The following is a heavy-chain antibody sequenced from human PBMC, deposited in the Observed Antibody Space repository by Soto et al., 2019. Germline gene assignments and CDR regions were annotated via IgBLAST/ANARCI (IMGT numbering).Heavy chain of an antibody. CDR3: ARVYSGYDSTDY. CDR2: ISYDGSNK. J-gene: IGHJ4*02. D-gene: IGHD5-12*01. CDR1: GFTFSSYA. V-gene: IGHV3-30-3*01. Sequence: QVQLVESGGGVVQPGRSLRLSCAASGFTFSSYAMHWVRQAPGKGLEWVSVISYDGSNKYYADSVKGRFTISRDNSKNTLYLQMNSLRAEDTAVYYCARVYSGYDSTDYWGQGTLVTVSS.